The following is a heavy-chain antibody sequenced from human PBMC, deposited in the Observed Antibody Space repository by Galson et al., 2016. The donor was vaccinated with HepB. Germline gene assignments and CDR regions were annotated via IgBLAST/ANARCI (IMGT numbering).Heavy chain of an antibody. V-gene: IGHV1-46*01. D-gene: IGHD6-13*01. CDR3: ARGGSSSWIHRVTHTMDV. Sequence: SVKVSCKASGYTFTNYYMHWVRQAPGQGLEWMGIINPSGGSTNYAQKFRGRVTVTRDTSTSTVYMELSSLRSEDTAVYYCARGGSSSWIHRVTHTMDVWGQGTTVTFSS. CDR2: INPSGGST. J-gene: IGHJ6*02. CDR1: GYTFTNYY.